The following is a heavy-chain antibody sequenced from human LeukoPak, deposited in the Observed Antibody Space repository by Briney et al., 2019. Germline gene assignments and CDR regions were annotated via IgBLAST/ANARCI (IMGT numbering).Heavy chain of an antibody. Sequence: PSETLSLTCAVSGGTFRGYYWSWIRQPPGKGLAWIGEIDHTGSTNYNPSLESRVTLSVDTSKNQVSLNLNSLTAADTAVYYCARGLRFHVGSGNWFDLGGQGTLVTVSS. CDR1: GGTFRGYY. CDR2: IDHTGST. V-gene: IGHV4-34*01. J-gene: IGHJ5*02. CDR3: ARGLRFHVGSGNWFDL. D-gene: IGHD3-10*01.